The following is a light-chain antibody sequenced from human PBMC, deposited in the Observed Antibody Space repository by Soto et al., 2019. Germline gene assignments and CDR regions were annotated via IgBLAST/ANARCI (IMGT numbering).Light chain of an antibody. Sequence: DIQMTQSPSILSASVGDRVTITCRASQSISSWLAWYQQKPGKAPNLLVHKASHLESGVPSRFSGSGSGTEFTLTISRRQPGDFATYYCQHYNTYPWTFGQGTKVEIK. CDR3: QHYNTYPWT. J-gene: IGKJ1*01. CDR1: QSISSW. V-gene: IGKV1-5*03. CDR2: KAS.